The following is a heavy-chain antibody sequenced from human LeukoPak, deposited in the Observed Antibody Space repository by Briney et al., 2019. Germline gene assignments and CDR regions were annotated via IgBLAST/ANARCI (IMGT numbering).Heavy chain of an antibody. V-gene: IGHV3-23*01. CDR3: ARDRRAIVVVPAARPGDY. J-gene: IGHJ4*02. CDR1: GFTFSSYA. CDR2: FSGSGGST. Sequence: GGSLRLSCAASGFTFSSYAMSWVRQAPVKGLECISGFSGSGGSTYYADSVKGRFTISRDNSKNTLYLQMNSLRAEDTAVYYCARDRRAIVVVPAARPGDYWGQGTLVTVSS. D-gene: IGHD2-2*01.